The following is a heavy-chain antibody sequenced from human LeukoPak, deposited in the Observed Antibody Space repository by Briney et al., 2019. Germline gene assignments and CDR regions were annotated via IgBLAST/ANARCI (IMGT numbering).Heavy chain of an antibody. CDR2: ISSSSSYI. CDR1: GFTFSSYS. CDR3: ARVGPHYGSGWYSYFFDY. Sequence: GGSLRLSCAASGFTFSSYSMNWVRQAPGKGLEWVSSISSSSSYIYYADSVKGRFTISRDNAKSTLYLQMNSLRAEDTAMYYCARVGPHYGSGWYSYFFDYWGQGTLVTVSS. J-gene: IGHJ4*02. D-gene: IGHD6-19*01. V-gene: IGHV3-21*01.